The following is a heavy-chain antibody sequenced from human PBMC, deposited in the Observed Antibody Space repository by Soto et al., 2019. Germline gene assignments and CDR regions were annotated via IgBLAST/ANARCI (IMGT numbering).Heavy chain of an antibody. V-gene: IGHV3-23*01. J-gene: IGHJ4*02. Sequence: GGSLRLSCAASGFTFSSYAMSWVRQAPGKGLEWVSAISGSGGSTYYADSVKGRFTISRDNSKNTLYLQMNSLRAEDTAVYYCAKQGLYSGSSPTPYYFDYWGQGTLVTVSS. CDR3: AKQGLYSGSSPTPYYFDY. D-gene: IGHD1-26*01. CDR2: ISGSGGST. CDR1: GFTFSSYA.